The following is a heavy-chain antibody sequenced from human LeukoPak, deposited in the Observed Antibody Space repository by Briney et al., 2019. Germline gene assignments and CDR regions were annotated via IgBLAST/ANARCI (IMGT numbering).Heavy chain of an antibody. D-gene: IGHD4-23*01. CDR3: AREVADYGGYYYYHYMDV. Sequence: PSETLSLTCAVSGGSISNNNWWTWVRQPPGKGLEWIGEIYHSGSTNYNPSLKSRITMSVDKSSNQFSLKLSSVTAADTAMYYCAREVADYGGYYYYHYMDVWGKGTTVTISS. V-gene: IGHV4-4*02. CDR2: IYHSGST. J-gene: IGHJ6*03. CDR1: GGSISNNNW.